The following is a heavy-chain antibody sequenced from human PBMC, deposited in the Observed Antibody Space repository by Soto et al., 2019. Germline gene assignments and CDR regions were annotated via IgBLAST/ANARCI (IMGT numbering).Heavy chain of an antibody. J-gene: IGHJ6*02. CDR2: IIPIFGTA. V-gene: IGHV1-69*13. CDR1: GGTFSSYA. D-gene: IGHD1-1*01. CDR3: ARGPTGGYYYGMDV. Sequence: GASVKVSCKASGGTFSSYAISWVRQAPGQGLEWMGGIIPIFGTANYAQKFQGRVTITADESTSTAYMELSSLRSEDTAVYYCARGPTGGYYYGMDVWGQGTTVTVSS.